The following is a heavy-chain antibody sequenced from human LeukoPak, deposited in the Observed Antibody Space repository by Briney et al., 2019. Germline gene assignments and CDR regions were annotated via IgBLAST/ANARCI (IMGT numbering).Heavy chain of an antibody. CDR3: AKDGAYSSGWNPFDY. CDR1: GFTFSSYG. V-gene: IGHV3-30*18. CDR2: ISYDGSNK. J-gene: IGHJ4*02. D-gene: IGHD6-19*01. Sequence: SGGSLRLSCAASGFTFSSYGMHWVRQAPGKGLEWVAVISYDGSNKYYADSVKGRFTISRDNSKNTLYLQMNSLRAEDTAVYYCAKDGAYSSGWNPFDYWGQGTLVTVSS.